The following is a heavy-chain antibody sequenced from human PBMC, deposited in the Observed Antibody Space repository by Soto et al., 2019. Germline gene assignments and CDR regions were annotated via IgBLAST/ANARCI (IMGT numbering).Heavy chain of an antibody. CDR2: IYYSGST. Sequence: PSETLSLTCTVSGGSISSYYWSWIRQPPGKGLEWIGYIYYSGSTNYNPSLKSRVTLSVDKSKNQLSLELRSVTAADTAVYYCASHSGPVQDSWGQGTLVTVSS. V-gene: IGHV4-59*12. CDR3: ASHSGPVQDS. D-gene: IGHD6-19*01. CDR1: GGSISSYY. J-gene: IGHJ5*01.